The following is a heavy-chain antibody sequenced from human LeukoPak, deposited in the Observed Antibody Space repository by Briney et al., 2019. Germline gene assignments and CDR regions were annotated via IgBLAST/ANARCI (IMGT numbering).Heavy chain of an antibody. CDR1: GYTLTELS. V-gene: IGHV1-24*01. D-gene: IGHD3-22*01. J-gene: IGHJ3*02. CDR3: ATCTTDSSGYYYVVGAFDI. CDR2: FDPEDGET. Sequence: GASVKVSCKVSGYTLTELSMHWVRQAPGKGLEWMGGFDPEDGETIYAQKFQGRVTMTEDTSTDTAYRELSSLRSEDTAVYYCATCTTDSSGYYYVVGAFDIWGQGTMVTVSS.